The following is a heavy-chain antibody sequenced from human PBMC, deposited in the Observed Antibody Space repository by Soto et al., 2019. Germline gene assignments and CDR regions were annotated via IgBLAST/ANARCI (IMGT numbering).Heavy chain of an antibody. CDR1: GYTFTDYD. J-gene: IGHJ4*02. CDR3: EVTTGF. D-gene: IGHD2-21*02. V-gene: IGHV1-8*01. Sequence: QVQVVQSRAEAKRPGASVRVSCKASGYTFTDYDINWVRQATGQGLEWMGWMSPDSGNTGYAQQFQGRVTMTRNTSISTAYMELSSLRSEDTAVYYCEVTTGFWGQGSMVTVSS. CDR2: MSPDSGNT.